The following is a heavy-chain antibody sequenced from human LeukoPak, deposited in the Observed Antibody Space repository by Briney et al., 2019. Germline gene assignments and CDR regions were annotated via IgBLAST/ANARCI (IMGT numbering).Heavy chain of an antibody. J-gene: IGHJ4*02. D-gene: IGHD3-10*01. V-gene: IGHV3-23*01. Sequence: PGGSLRLSCAASGFTFSSYAMSWVRQAPGKGLEWVSGISSSGYSTYNADSVKGRFTISRDDSKDTLYLQMDSLRAEDTAVYYCAKGTNRGVSDYWGQGTLVTVSS. CDR2: ISSSGYST. CDR1: GFTFSSYA. CDR3: AKGTNRGVSDY.